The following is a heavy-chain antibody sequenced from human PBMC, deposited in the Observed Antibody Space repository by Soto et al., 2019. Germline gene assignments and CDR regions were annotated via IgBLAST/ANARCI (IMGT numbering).Heavy chain of an antibody. J-gene: IGHJ4*02. CDR3: AKDRDIVVVPAAIGGFDY. CDR2: ISYDGSNK. V-gene: IGHV3-30*18. Sequence: ESGGGVVQPGRSLRLSCAASGFTFSSYGMHWVRQAPGKGLEWVAVISYDGSNKYYADSVKGRFTISRDNSKNTLYLQMNSLRAEDTAVYYCAKDRDIVVVPAAIGGFDYWGQGTLVTVSS. D-gene: IGHD2-2*01. CDR1: GFTFSSYG.